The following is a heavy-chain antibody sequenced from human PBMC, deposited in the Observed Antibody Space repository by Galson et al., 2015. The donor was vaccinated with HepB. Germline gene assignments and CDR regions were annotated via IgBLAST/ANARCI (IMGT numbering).Heavy chain of an antibody. CDR1: GFTFSSYA. CDR2: ISYDGSNK. J-gene: IGHJ3*02. V-gene: IGHV3-30*04. CDR3: ARGTEGVDAFDI. Sequence: LILSCAASGFTFSSYAMHWVRQAPGKGLEWVAVISYDGSNKYYADSVKGRFTISRDNSKNTLYLQMNSLRAEDTAVYYCARGTEGVDAFDIWGQGTMVTVSS.